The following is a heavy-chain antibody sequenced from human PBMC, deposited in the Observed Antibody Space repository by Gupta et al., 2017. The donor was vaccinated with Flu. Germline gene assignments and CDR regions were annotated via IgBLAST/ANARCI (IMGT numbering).Heavy chain of an antibody. D-gene: IGHD3-10*01. CDR2: ISGSGGST. Sequence: EVQLLESGGGLVQPGGSLRLSCAASGFTFTRYALTWFGQAPGKGLEWVSAISGSGGSTYYADSVKGRFTISRDNSKNTLYLQMNSLRAEDTAVYYCAKAGRGSGSFPGDDYWGQGTLVTVSS. CDR3: AKAGRGSGSFPGDDY. J-gene: IGHJ4*02. V-gene: IGHV3-23*01. CDR1: GFTFTRYA.